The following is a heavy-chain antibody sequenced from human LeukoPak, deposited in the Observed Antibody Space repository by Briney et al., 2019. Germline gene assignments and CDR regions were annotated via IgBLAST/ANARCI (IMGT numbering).Heavy chain of an antibody. J-gene: IGHJ5*02. CDR1: GDSVSSNSAA. Sequence: RSQNLSLTCAISGDSVSSNSAAWNWIRQSPSRGLEWLGRTYYRSKWYNDYAVSVKSRITINPDTSKNQFSLQLNSVTPEDTAVYYCARSSRGPSGQWLDQNWFDPWGQGTLVTVSS. V-gene: IGHV6-1*01. D-gene: IGHD6-19*01. CDR2: TYYRSKWYN. CDR3: ARSSRGPSGQWLDQNWFDP.